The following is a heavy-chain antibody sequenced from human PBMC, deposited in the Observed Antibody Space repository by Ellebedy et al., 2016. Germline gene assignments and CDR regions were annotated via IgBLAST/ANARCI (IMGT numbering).Heavy chain of an antibody. J-gene: IGHJ4*02. Sequence: SETLSLTCAVSGDSISSYYFSWIRQPPGKGLEWIGEINHSGSTNYNPSLKSRVTISVDTSKNQFSLKLSSVTAADTAVYYCARVGSYGPGGYFGYWGQGTLVTVSS. CDR1: GDSISSYY. D-gene: IGHD5-18*01. CDR3: ARVGSYGPGGYFGY. CDR2: INHSGST. V-gene: IGHV4-34*01.